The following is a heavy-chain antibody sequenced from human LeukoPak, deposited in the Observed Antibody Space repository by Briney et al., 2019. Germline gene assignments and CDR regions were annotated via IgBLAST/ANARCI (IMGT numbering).Heavy chain of an antibody. J-gene: IGHJ4*02. D-gene: IGHD6-19*01. V-gene: IGHV4-59*01. CDR1: GGSISSYY. Sequence: SETLSLTCTVSGGSISSYYWSWIRQPPGKGLEWIGYIYYGGSTNYNPSLKSRVTISVDTSKNQFSLKLSSVTAADTAVYYCARVGSGWYVDYWGQGTLVTVSS. CDR2: IYYGGST. CDR3: ARVGSGWYVDY.